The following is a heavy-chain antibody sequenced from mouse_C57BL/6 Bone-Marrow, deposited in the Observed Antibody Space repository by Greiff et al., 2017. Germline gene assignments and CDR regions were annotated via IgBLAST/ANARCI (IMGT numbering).Heavy chain of an antibody. Sequence: DVHLVESGGGLVKPGGSLKLSCAASGFTFSSYAMSWVRQTPEKRLEWVATISAGGSYTYYPDNVKGRFTISRDKAKNNLYLQMSHLKSEDTAMYYCAGEAGTWVYCFDYWGQGTTLTVSS. V-gene: IGHV5-4*01. D-gene: IGHD3-3*01. CDR1: GFTFSSYA. CDR2: ISAGGSYT. CDR3: AGEAGTWVYCFDY. J-gene: IGHJ2*01.